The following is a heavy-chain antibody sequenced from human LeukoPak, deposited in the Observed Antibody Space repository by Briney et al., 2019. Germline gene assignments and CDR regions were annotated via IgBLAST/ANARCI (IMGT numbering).Heavy chain of an antibody. CDR3: ARATRLEGFDP. CDR2: ISSSGSTI. CDR1: GFTFSSYE. Sequence: GGSLRLSCAASGFTFSSYEMNRVRQAPGKGLEWVSYISSSGSTIYYADSVKGRFTISRDNAKNSLYLQMNSLRAEDTAVYYCARATRLEGFDPWGQGTLVTVSS. V-gene: IGHV3-48*03. J-gene: IGHJ5*02. D-gene: IGHD6-19*01.